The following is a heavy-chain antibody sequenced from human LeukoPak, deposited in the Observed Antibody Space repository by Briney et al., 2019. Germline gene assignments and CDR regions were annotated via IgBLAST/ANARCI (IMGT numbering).Heavy chain of an antibody. Sequence: SETLSLTCTVSGGSISSYYWSWIRQPAGKGLEWIGRIYTSGSTNYNPSLKSRVTMSVDTSKNQFSLKLSSVTAADTVVYYCARDMVPYCSSTSCYWAYNWFDPWGQGTLVTVSS. D-gene: IGHD2-2*01. V-gene: IGHV4-4*07. CDR2: IYTSGST. CDR3: ARDMVPYCSSTSCYWAYNWFDP. CDR1: GGSISSYY. J-gene: IGHJ5*02.